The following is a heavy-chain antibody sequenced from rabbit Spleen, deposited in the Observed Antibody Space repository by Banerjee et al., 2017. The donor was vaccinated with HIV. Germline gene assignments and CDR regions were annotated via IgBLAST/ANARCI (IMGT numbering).Heavy chain of an antibody. J-gene: IGHJ3*01. CDR3: ARDSTMTMVTPYTRLDL. CDR2: IYGGSSGST. V-gene: IGHV1S45*01. CDR1: GFSFSSSYW. Sequence: QEQLEESGGDLVKPEGSLTLTCTASGFSFSSSYWICWVRQAPGKGLEWIACIYGGSSGSTYYANWAKGRFTISKTSSTTVTLQMSSLTAADTATYFCARDSTMTMVTPYTRLDLWGQGTLVTVS. D-gene: IGHD2-1*01.